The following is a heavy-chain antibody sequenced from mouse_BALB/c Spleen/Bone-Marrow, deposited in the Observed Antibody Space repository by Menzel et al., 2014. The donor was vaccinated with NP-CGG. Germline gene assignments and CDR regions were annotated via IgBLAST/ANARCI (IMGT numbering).Heavy chain of an antibody. CDR3: ARYYYGSSLFDY. Sequence: DVKLQESGAEIVKPGASVKSSCTTSGFNIEDSYIYWMKQRPEQGLEWIGRIDPANGNTKYDPKFQGKATITVDTSSATAYLQLSSLTSEDTAVYYCARYYYGSSLFDYWGQGTTLTVSS. CDR2: IDPANGNT. CDR1: GFNIEDSY. D-gene: IGHD1-1*01. J-gene: IGHJ2*01. V-gene: IGHV14-3*02.